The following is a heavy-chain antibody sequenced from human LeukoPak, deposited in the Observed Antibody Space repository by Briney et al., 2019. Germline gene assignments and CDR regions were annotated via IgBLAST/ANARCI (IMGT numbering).Heavy chain of an antibody. D-gene: IGHD3-22*01. V-gene: IGHV1-69*05. CDR1: GGTFSSYA. J-gene: IGHJ3*02. Sequence: SVKVSCKASGGTFSSYAISWVRQAPGQGLEWMGGIIPIFGTANYAQKFQGRVTITTDESTSTAYMELSSLRSEDTAVYYCARDSYDSSGYFSQDAFDIWGQGTMVTVSS. CDR2: IIPIFGTA. CDR3: ARDSYDSSGYFSQDAFDI.